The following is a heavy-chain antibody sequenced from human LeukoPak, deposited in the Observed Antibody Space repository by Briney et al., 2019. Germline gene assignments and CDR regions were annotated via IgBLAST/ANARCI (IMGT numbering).Heavy chain of an antibody. CDR1: GFIFNNYA. CDR3: AKDNRQHYTSGPNPDSLH. J-gene: IGHJ4*02. V-gene: IGHV3-9*01. Sequence: GRSLRLSCAGSGFIFNNYAMHWVRQPPGKGLEWVSGISWNSGSIDYADSVKGRFMQMNSLRVEDTAFYYCAKDNRQHYTSGPNPDSLHWGRGALVTVSS. D-gene: IGHD6-19*01. CDR2: ISWNSGSI.